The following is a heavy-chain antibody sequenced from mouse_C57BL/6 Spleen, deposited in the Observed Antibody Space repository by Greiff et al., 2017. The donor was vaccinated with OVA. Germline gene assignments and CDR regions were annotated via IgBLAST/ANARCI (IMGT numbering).Heavy chain of an antibody. CDR1: GYTFTSYW. CDR3: ARGYDYDEGASYAMDY. Sequence: QVQLQQPGAELVKPGASVKLSCKASGYTFTSYWMQWVKQRPGQGLEWIGEIDPSDSYTNYNQKFKGKATLTVDTSSSTAYMQLSSLTSEDSAVYYCARGYDYDEGASYAMDYWGQGTSVTVSS. V-gene: IGHV1-50*01. CDR2: IDPSDSYT. J-gene: IGHJ4*01. D-gene: IGHD2-4*01.